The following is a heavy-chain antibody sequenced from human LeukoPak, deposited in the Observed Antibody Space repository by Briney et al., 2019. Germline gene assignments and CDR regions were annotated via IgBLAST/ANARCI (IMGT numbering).Heavy chain of an antibody. CDR2: INPRSGGS. V-gene: IGHV1-2*02. Sequence: GASVKVSCKASEYTFTAYDMHWVRQAPGQGLEWMGWINPRSGGSDYAQKFQGRVTMTRDTSISTAYMELSRLTSDDTAVYYCTRDVTGDYWFDPWGQGTLVTVSS. CDR3: TRDVTGDYWFDP. D-gene: IGHD3-16*01. CDR1: EYTFTAYD. J-gene: IGHJ5*02.